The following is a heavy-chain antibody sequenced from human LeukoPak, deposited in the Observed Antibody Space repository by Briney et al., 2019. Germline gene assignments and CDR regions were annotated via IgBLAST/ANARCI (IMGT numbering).Heavy chain of an antibody. Sequence: GGSLRLSCAASGFTFSSYGMHWVRQAPGKGLEWVAVIWYDGSNKYYADSVKGRFTISRDNSKNTLYLQMNSLRAEDTAVYYCAKDQTTVLYYFDYWGQGTLVTVS. J-gene: IGHJ4*02. CDR2: IWYDGSNK. D-gene: IGHD4-11*01. CDR1: GFTFSSYG. V-gene: IGHV3-33*06. CDR3: AKDQTTVLYYFDY.